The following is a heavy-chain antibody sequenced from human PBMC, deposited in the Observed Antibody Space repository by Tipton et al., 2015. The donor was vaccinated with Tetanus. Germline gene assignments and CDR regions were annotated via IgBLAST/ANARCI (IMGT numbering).Heavy chain of an antibody. V-gene: IGHV4-34*01. CDR2: VHPSGST. D-gene: IGHD2-2*01. CDR1: GGSFSNYY. Sequence: LRLSCAVYGGSFSNYYWSWIRQPPGKGLEWIGEVHPSGSTSYNPSLESRVTISLDTSKNQISLRLNSVTAADMAVYYCASRGYCTNTSCRLPDAFDMWGQGTIVTVSS. J-gene: IGHJ3*02. CDR3: ASRGYCTNTSCRLPDAFDM.